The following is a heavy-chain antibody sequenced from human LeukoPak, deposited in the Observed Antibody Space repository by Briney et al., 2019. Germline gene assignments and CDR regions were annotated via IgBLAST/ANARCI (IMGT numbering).Heavy chain of an antibody. CDR2: IKQDGSEK. Sequence: GGCLRLSCAASGFTFSSYWMSWVRQAPGKGLEWVANIKQDGSEKYYVDSVKGRFTISRDNAKNSLYLQMNSLRAEDTAVYYCARDQRSSSSEDAFDIWGQGTMVTVSS. J-gene: IGHJ3*02. CDR3: ARDQRSSSSEDAFDI. V-gene: IGHV3-7*01. CDR1: GFTFSSYW. D-gene: IGHD6-13*01.